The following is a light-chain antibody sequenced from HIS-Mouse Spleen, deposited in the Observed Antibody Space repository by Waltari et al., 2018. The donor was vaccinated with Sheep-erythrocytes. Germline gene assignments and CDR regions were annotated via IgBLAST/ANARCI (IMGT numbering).Light chain of an antibody. CDR3: QQRSNWYT. CDR2: DAS. Sequence: EIVLTQSPATLSLSPGERATLSCRASQSVSSYLAWYQQKPGQAPRLLIYDASNRATGIPARFSGSGSGTDFTLTISSLEPEDFAVSYCQQRSNWYTFGQGT. J-gene: IGKJ2*01. CDR1: QSVSSY. V-gene: IGKV3-11*01.